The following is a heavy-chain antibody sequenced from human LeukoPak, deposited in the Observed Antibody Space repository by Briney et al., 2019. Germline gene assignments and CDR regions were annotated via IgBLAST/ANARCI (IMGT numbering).Heavy chain of an antibody. Sequence: SETLSLTCAVYGGSFSGYYWSWNRHPPAKGLEWIGEINHSGSTNYNPSLKSRVTISVDTSKNRFSLKLSSVTAADTAVYYCARGKLIAVAGYNWFDPWGQGTLVTVSS. CDR1: GGSFSGYY. CDR3: ARGKLIAVAGYNWFDP. CDR2: INHSGST. J-gene: IGHJ5*02. V-gene: IGHV4-34*01. D-gene: IGHD6-19*01.